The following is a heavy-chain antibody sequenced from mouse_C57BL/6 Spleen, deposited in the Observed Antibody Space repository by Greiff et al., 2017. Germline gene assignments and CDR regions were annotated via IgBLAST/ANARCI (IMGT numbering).Heavy chain of an antibody. Sequence: VQLQQSGPGLVQPSQSLSITCTVSGFSLTSYGVHWVRQSPGKGLEWLGVIWSGGSTDYNAAFISKLSIRKDNSKSQVFFKMNSLQADDTAIYYGARPPYSNYAYYAMDYWGQGTSVTVSS. CDR3: ARPPYSNYAYYAMDY. D-gene: IGHD2-5*01. CDR1: GFSLTSYG. J-gene: IGHJ4*01. CDR2: IWSGGST. V-gene: IGHV2-2*01.